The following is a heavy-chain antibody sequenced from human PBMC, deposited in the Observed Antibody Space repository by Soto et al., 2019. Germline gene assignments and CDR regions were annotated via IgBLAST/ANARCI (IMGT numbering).Heavy chain of an antibody. D-gene: IGHD2-21*02. CDR3: AKDHEDYGDCSRGYFDY. CDR2: ISNSGGTT. J-gene: IGHJ4*02. V-gene: IGHV3-23*01. CDR1: GFTFSSYA. Sequence: EVQLLESGGGLVQPGGSLRLSCAASGFTFSSYAMSWVRQAPGKGLEWVSGISNSGGTTYYADSVKGRFTISRDNSKNTLYLQMNSLRAEDTALYYCAKDHEDYGDCSRGYFDYWGQGTLVTVSS.